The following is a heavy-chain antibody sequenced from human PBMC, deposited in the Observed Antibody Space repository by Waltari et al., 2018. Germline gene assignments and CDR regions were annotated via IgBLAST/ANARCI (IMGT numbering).Heavy chain of an antibody. J-gene: IGHJ4*02. Sequence: EVQLVESGGDLVQPGGALRLSCAASGFTFSTYWMSWVRQAPGKGMEWVANIKQDGREQLYVDSVKGRFTISRDNARNSLYLQMNSLRGEDTAVYYCARVSWDTITRKGIDYWGLGTLVIVSS. D-gene: IGHD1-26*01. V-gene: IGHV3-7*01. CDR1: GFTFSTYW. CDR3: ARVSWDTITRKGIDY. CDR2: IKQDGREQ.